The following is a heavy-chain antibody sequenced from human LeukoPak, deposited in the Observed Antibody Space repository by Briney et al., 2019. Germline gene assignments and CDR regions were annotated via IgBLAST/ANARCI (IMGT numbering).Heavy chain of an antibody. J-gene: IGHJ4*02. D-gene: IGHD2-21*01. V-gene: IGHV3-23*01. CDR2: ISGSGGST. CDR3: AKFLPTHIVVANYYFDY. CDR1: GFTFSSYA. Sequence: GGSLRLSCAASGFTFSSYAMSWVRQAPGKGLEWVSAISGSGGSTYYADSVKGRFTISRDNSKNTLYLQINSLRAEDTAVYYCAKFLPTHIVVANYYFDYWGQGTLVTVSS.